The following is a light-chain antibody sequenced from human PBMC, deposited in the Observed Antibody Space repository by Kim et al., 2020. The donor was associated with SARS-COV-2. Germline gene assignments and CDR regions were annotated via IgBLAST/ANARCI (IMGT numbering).Light chain of an antibody. CDR2: GAS. Sequence: WSPGESATLSCRASQSLTSSYLAWFQQKPGQAPRLLIYGASTRATGIPDRFSGSVSRTDFTLTISRLEPEDFAVYYCQQYGHSPRTFGQGTKVEI. J-gene: IGKJ1*01. CDR3: QQYGHSPRT. V-gene: IGKV3-20*01. CDR1: QSLTSSY.